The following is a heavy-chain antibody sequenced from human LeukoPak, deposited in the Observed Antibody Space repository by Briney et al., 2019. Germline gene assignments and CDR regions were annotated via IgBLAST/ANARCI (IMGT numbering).Heavy chain of an antibody. D-gene: IGHD3-10*01. CDR2: ISSNGGST. J-gene: IGHJ4*02. V-gene: IGHV3-64*01. CDR3: ARARVRGIGYFDY. Sequence: GGSLRLSCAASGFAFSSYAMHWVRQAPGKGLEYVSAISSNGGSTYYANSVKGRFTISRDNSKNTLYLQMGSLRAEDMAVYYCARARVRGIGYFDYWGQGTLVTVSS. CDR1: GFAFSSYA.